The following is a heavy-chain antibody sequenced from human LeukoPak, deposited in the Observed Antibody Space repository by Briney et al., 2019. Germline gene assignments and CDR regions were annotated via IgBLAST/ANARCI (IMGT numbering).Heavy chain of an antibody. J-gene: IGHJ5*02. V-gene: IGHV4-59*08. D-gene: IGHD3-10*02. CDR2: IYYSGST. Sequence: LETLSLTCTVSGGSISSYYWSWIRQPPGKGLEWIGYIYYSGSTNYNPSLKSRVTISVDTSKNQFSLKLSSVTAADTAVYYCARHVRALDHWGQGTLVTVSS. CDR1: GGSISSYY. CDR3: ARHVRALDH.